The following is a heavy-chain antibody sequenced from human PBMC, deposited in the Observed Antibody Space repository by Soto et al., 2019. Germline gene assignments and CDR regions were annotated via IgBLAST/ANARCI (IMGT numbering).Heavy chain of an antibody. V-gene: IGHV4-59*01. CDR3: ASRNKGYYYGMDV. Sequence: SETLSLTCTVSGGSISSYYWSWIRQPPGKGLEWIGYIDYSGSTNYNPSLKSRVTISVDRSKNQFSLKVTSVTAADTAVYYCASRNKGYYYGMDVWGQGTTVTVSS. J-gene: IGHJ6*02. CDR1: GGSISSYY. CDR2: IDYSGST.